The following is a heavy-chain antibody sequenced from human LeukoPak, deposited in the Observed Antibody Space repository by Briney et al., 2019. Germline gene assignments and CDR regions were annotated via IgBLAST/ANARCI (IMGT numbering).Heavy chain of an antibody. J-gene: IGHJ4*02. CDR3: ARGQQLVAFTDFDY. V-gene: IGHV4-34*01. D-gene: IGHD6-13*01. CDR1: GGSFSGYY. Sequence: PSETLSLTCAGYGGSFSGYYWSWIRQPPGKGLEWIGEINHSGSTNYNPSLKSRVTISVDTSKNQFSLKLSSVTAADTAVYYCARGQQLVAFTDFDYWGQGTLVTVSS. CDR2: INHSGST.